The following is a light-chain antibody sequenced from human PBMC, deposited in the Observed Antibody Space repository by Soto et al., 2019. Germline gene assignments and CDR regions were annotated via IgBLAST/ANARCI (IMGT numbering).Light chain of an antibody. V-gene: IGKV3-20*01. J-gene: IGKJ1*01. CDR1: QSVSSSY. CDR2: GAS. CDR3: QQYGSSQS. Sequence: EIVLTQSPGTLSLSPGERATLSCRASQSVSSSYLAWYQQKPGQAPRLLIYGASSRATGIPDRFSGSGSGPDFTLTISRLEPEDVAVYYCQQYGSSQSFGQGNKVEIK.